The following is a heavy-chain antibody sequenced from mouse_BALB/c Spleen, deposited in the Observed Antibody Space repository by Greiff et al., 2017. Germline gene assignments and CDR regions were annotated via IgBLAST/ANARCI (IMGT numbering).Heavy chain of an antibody. CDR1: GFTFSSYA. J-gene: IGHJ3*01. D-gene: IGHD2-4*01. V-gene: IGHV5-9-3*01. CDR3: ARHAIYYDYDGGFAY. Sequence: EVQVVESGGGLVKPGGSLKLSCAASGFTFSSYAMSWVRQTPEKRLEWVATISSGGSYTYYPHSVKGRFTISRDNAKNTLYLQMSSLRSEDTAMYYCARHAIYYDYDGGFAYWGQGTLVTVSA. CDR2: ISSGGSYT.